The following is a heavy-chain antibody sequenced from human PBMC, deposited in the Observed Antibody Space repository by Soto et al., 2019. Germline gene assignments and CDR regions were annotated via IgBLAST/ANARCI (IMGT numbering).Heavy chain of an antibody. D-gene: IGHD3-22*01. V-gene: IGHV1-58*01. CDR1: GFTFTSSA. Sequence: SVKVSCKASGFTFTSSAVQWVRQARGQRLEWIGWIVVGSGNTNYAQKFQERVTITRDMSTSTAYMELSSLRSEDTAVYYCAAEDYYDSSGQGYWGQGTLVTVSS. CDR3: AAEDYYDSSGQGY. J-gene: IGHJ4*02. CDR2: IVVGSGNT.